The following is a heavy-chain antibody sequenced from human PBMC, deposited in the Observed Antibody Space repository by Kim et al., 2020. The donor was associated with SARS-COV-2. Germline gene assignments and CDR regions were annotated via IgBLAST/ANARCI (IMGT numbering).Heavy chain of an antibody. D-gene: IGHD3-3*01. Sequence: GESLKISCKGSGYSFTSYWISWVRQMPGKGLEWMGRIDPSDSYTNYSPSFQGHVTISADKSISTAYLQWSSLKASDTAMYYCARRDGDYDFWSGLMRDAFDIWGHGTMVTVSS. J-gene: IGHJ3*02. V-gene: IGHV5-10-1*01. CDR1: GYSFTSYW. CDR3: ARRDGDYDFWSGLMRDAFDI. CDR2: IDPSDSYT.